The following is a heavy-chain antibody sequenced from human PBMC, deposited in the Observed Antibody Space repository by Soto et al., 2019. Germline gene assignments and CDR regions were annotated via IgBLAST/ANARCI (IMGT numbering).Heavy chain of an antibody. CDR1: GDSISGSY. Sequence: SETLSLTCAVSGDSISGSYWNWLRQPPGKGLEWIGFIHYTGRTSYNPPLKSRITVSLDKSKNQFSLSLSSATAADTAVYYCARHVHSSGNEAFDYWGQGTLVTVSS. CDR3: ARHVHSSGNEAFDY. J-gene: IGHJ4*02. CDR2: IHYTGRT. V-gene: IGHV4-59*08. D-gene: IGHD1-1*01.